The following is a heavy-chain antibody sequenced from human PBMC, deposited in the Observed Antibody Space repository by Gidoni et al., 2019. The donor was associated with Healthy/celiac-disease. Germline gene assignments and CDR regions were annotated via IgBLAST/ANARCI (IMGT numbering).Heavy chain of an antibody. CDR3: ARHGGWYGYGGNLRGIGFDY. J-gene: IGHJ4*02. V-gene: IGHV5-10-1*03. D-gene: IGHD4-17*01. Sequence: EVQLVQSGAEVKKPGESRRISCKGSGYSFTSSWISWVRQMPGKGLEWMGRIDPSDSYTNYSPSFQGHVTISADKSISTAYLQWSSLKASDTAMYYCARHGGWYGYGGNLRGIGFDYWGQGTLVTVSS. CDR2: IDPSDSYT. CDR1: GYSFTSSW.